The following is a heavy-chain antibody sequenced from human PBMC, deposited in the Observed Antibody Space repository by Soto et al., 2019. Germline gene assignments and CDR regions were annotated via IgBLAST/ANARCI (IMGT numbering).Heavy chain of an antibody. D-gene: IGHD2-21*01. J-gene: IGHJ4*02. V-gene: IGHV1-18*01. CDR1: GYTFNSYG. Sequence: GASVKVSCKASGYTFNSYGVSWVRQAPGQGLEWMGWISPHNGNTNYAQKFQDRVTMTTDTSTNTAYLDLRSLRSDDTALYYCARDYCRGGNCYLFFDFWGQGTLVNVSS. CDR2: ISPHNGNT. CDR3: ARDYCRGGNCYLFFDF.